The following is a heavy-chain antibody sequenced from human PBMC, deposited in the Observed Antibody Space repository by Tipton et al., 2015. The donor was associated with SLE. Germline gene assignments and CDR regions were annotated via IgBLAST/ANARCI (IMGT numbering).Heavy chain of an antibody. Sequence: SLRLSCAASGFTFDDYAMHWVRQAPGKGLEWVSGISWNSGSIGYADSVKGRFTISRDNAKNSLYLQMNSLRAEDTALYYCAKGSGWNRLRNWFDPWGQGTLVTVSS. CDR2: ISWNSGSI. J-gene: IGHJ5*02. CDR1: GFTFDDYA. D-gene: IGHD6-19*01. CDR3: AKGSGWNRLRNWFDP. V-gene: IGHV3-9*01.